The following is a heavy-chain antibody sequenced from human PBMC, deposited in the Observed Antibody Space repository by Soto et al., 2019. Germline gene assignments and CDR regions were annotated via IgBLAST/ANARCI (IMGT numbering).Heavy chain of an antibody. V-gene: IGHV3-33*01. CDR2: IWYDGSYK. Sequence: GGSLRLSCAASGFTFSYYAMHWVRQAPGKGLEWVAIIWYDGSYKYYTDSVKGRFTISRDNSKNTLYLQMNSLRAEDTAVYYCARDSSCNSTSCYSRLDPWGQGTLVTVSS. CDR1: GFTFSYYA. D-gene: IGHD2-2*01. J-gene: IGHJ5*02. CDR3: ARDSSCNSTSCYSRLDP.